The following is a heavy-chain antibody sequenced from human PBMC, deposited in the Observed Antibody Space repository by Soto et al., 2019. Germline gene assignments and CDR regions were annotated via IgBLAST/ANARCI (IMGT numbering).Heavy chain of an antibody. V-gene: IGHV1-18*01. CDR2: ISAYNGDT. Sequence: ASVKVSCKASGYSFTSNGISWVRQAPGQGLEWMGWISAYNGDTHYEQKLQGRVTMTTETSSNTAYMEVRSLRSDDTAVYYCARDKGSKAWYYFFDFWGQGTLVTVSS. CDR1: GYSFTSNG. CDR3: ARDKGSKAWYYFFDF. J-gene: IGHJ4*02. D-gene: IGHD1-26*01.